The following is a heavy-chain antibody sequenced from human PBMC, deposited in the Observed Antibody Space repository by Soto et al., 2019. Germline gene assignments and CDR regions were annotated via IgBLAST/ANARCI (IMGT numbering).Heavy chain of an antibody. Sequence: GGSLRLSCAASGFTFSSYGMQWVRQAPGKGLEWVAVISYDGSNKYYADSVKGRFTISRDNSKNTLYLQMNSLRAEETGVYYCAKAEGFLEWPYRPLYYYYGMDVWGQGTTVTVSS. CDR1: GFTFSSYG. CDR2: ISYDGSNK. V-gene: IGHV3-30*18. D-gene: IGHD3-3*01. CDR3: AKAEGFLEWPYRPLYYYYGMDV. J-gene: IGHJ6*02.